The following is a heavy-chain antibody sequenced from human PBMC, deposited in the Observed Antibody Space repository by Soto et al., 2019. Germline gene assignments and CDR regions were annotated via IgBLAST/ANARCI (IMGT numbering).Heavy chain of an antibody. D-gene: IGHD5-12*01. V-gene: IGHV3-30-3*01. CDR3: ARDVVDRWLQFYGGFLDY. CDR1: GFTFSSYA. Sequence: PVGSLRLSCAASGFTFSSYAMHWVRQAPGKGLEWVAVISYDGSNKYYADSVKGRFTISRDNSKNTLYLQMNSLRAEDTAVYYCARDVVDRWLQFYGGFLDYWGQGTLVTVSS. J-gene: IGHJ4*02. CDR2: ISYDGSNK.